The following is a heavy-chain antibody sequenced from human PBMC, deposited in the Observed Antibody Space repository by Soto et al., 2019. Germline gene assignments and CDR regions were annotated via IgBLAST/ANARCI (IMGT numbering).Heavy chain of an antibody. CDR2: IYHSGFT. Sequence: SETLSLTCTVSGGSITSYYWSWIRQPPGKGLEWIAYIYHSGFTNYNPSLKSRVTISVDTSKNQFSLKLSSVTAADTAVYYCARDKYYDSTGNFDYWGQGTLVTVSS. CDR3: ARDKYYDSTGNFDY. CDR1: GGSITSYY. J-gene: IGHJ4*02. D-gene: IGHD3-22*01. V-gene: IGHV4-59*01.